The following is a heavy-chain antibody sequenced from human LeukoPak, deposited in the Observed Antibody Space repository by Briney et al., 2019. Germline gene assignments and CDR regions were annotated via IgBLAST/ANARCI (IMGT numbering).Heavy chain of an antibody. J-gene: IGHJ6*03. Sequence: GGSLRLSCAASGFTFSSYWMSWVRQAPGKGLEWVANIKQDGSEKYYVDSVKGRFTISRDNAKNSVYLEMNSLRAEDTAVYYCAKERRGFYMDAWGTGTTVTISS. CDR3: AKERRGFYMDA. CDR2: IKQDGSEK. V-gene: IGHV3-7*01. CDR1: GFTFSSYW.